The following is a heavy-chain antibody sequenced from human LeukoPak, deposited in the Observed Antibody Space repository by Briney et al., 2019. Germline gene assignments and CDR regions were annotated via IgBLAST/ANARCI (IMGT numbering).Heavy chain of an antibody. CDR3: ARGAYYYED. Sequence: GGSLRLSCAASGFTFSSYGMHWVRQAPGKGLEWVSYISSSSSTIYYADSVKGRFTISRDNAKNSLYLQMNSLRAEDTAVYYCARGAYYYEDWGQGTLVTVSS. D-gene: IGHD3-22*01. V-gene: IGHV3-48*01. CDR2: ISSSSSTI. J-gene: IGHJ4*02. CDR1: GFTFSSYG.